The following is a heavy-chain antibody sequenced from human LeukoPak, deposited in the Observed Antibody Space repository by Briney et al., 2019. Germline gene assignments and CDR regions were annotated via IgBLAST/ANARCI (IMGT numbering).Heavy chain of an antibody. CDR1: GGTFSSYA. CDR3: ARDLSGPHYGMDV. V-gene: IGHV1-69*01. CDR2: IIPIFGTA. J-gene: IGHJ6*02. D-gene: IGHD3-9*01. Sequence: GSSVKVSCKASGGTFSSYAISWVRQAPGQGLEWMGGIIPIFGTANYAQKFQGRVTITADESTSTAYMELSSLRSEDTAVFYCARDLSGPHYGMDVWGQGTTVTVSS.